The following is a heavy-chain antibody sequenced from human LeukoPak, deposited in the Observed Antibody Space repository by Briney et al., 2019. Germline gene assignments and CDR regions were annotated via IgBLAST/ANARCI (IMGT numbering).Heavy chain of an antibody. Sequence: SQTLSLTCTVSGGSISSGGYYWSWIRQHPGKGLEWIGYIYYSGSTYYNPSLKSRVTISVDTSKNQFSLKLSSVTAADTAVYYCAREPSSGYSVDYWGQGTLVTVSS. J-gene: IGHJ4*02. CDR2: IYYSGST. CDR1: GGSISSGGYY. V-gene: IGHV4-31*03. CDR3: AREPSSGYSVDY. D-gene: IGHD3-22*01.